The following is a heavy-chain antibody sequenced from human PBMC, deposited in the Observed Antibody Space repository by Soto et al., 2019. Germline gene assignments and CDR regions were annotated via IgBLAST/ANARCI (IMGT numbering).Heavy chain of an antibody. V-gene: IGHV3-21*01. J-gene: IGHJ6*02. CDR3: AKGDRRYYYGMDV. D-gene: IGHD1-26*01. CDR2: ISSSSSYI. Sequence: LRLSCAASGFTFSSYSMNWVRQAPGKGLEWVSSISSSSSYIYYADSVKGRFTISRDNAKNSLYLQMNSLRAEDTAVYYCAKGDRRYYYGMDVWGQGATVTAP. CDR1: GFTFSSYS.